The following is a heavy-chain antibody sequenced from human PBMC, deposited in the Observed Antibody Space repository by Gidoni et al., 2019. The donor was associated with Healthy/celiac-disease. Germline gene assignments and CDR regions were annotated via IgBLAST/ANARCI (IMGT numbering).Heavy chain of an antibody. V-gene: IGHV3-21*01. Sequence: EVQLVESGGGLVKPGGSLRLSCAASGFTLSSYSMNWVRQAPGKGLEWVSSISSSRSYIYYADSVKGRFTISRDNAKNSLYLQMHSLRAEDTAVYYCARDPIMVYAIHDAFDIWGQGTMVTVSS. CDR1: GFTLSSYS. D-gene: IGHD2-8*01. CDR3: ARDPIMVYAIHDAFDI. CDR2: ISSSRSYI. J-gene: IGHJ3*02.